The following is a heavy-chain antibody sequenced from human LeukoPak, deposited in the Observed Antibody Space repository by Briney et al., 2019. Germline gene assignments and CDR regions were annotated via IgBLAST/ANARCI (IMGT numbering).Heavy chain of an antibody. CDR1: GGSISSYY. CDR3: ARTRYSSSWYASSYYYYMDV. Sequence: SETLSLTCTVSGGSISSYYWSWIRQPAGKGLEWIGRIYTSGSTNYNPSLKSRVTMSVDTSKNQFSLKLSSVTAADTAVYYCARTRYSSSWYASSYYYYMDVWGKGTTVTISS. V-gene: IGHV4-4*07. CDR2: IYTSGST. D-gene: IGHD6-13*01. J-gene: IGHJ6*03.